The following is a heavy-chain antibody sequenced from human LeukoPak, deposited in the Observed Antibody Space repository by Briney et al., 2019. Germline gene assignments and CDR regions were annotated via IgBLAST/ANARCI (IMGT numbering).Heavy chain of an antibody. J-gene: IGHJ5*02. D-gene: IGHD6-6*01. Sequence: SETLSLTCTVSGGSISSSSYYWGWIRQPPGKGLEWIGSIYYSGSTYYNPSLKSRVTISVDTSKNQFSLKLSSVTAADTAVYYCARQSAARRPFDPWGQGTLVTVSS. CDR1: GGSISSSSYY. V-gene: IGHV4-39*01. CDR2: IYYSGST. CDR3: ARQSAARRPFDP.